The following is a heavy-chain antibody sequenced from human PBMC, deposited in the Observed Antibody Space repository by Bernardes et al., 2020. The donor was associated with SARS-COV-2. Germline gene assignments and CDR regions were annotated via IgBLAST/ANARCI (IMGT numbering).Heavy chain of an antibody. D-gene: IGHD3-10*01. CDR2: INSDGSST. J-gene: IGHJ4*02. V-gene: IGHV3-74*01. CDR3: ARVKRVVQGVIGFDY. CDR1: GFTFSSYW. Sequence: GSLRLSCAASGFTFSSYWMHWVRQAPGKGLVWVSRINSDGSSTSYADSVKGRFTISRDNAKNTLYLQMNSLRAEDTAVYYCARVKRVVQGVIGFDYWGQGTLVTVSS.